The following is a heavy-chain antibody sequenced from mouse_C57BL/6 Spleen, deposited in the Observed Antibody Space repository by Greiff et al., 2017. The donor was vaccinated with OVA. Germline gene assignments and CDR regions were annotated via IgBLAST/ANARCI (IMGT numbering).Heavy chain of an antibody. CDR1: GYTFTDYE. V-gene: IGHV1-15*01. J-gene: IGHJ4*01. Sequence: VQLVESGAELVRPGASVTLSCKASGYTFTDYEMPWVKQTPVHGLEWIGAIDPETGGTAYNQKFKGKAILTADTSSSTAYMELRSLTSEDSAVYYGTRRGIYYGYDYARDYWGQGTSVTVSS. D-gene: IGHD2-2*01. CDR3: TRRGIYYGYDYARDY. CDR2: IDPETGGT.